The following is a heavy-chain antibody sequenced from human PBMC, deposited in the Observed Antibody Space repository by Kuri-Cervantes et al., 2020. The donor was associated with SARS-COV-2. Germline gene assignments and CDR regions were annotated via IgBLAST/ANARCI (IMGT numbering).Heavy chain of an antibody. V-gene: IGHV4-34*01. CDR1: GGSFSGYY. CDR2: INHSGST. J-gene: IGHJ4*02. D-gene: IGHD6-6*01. CDR3: AREIAARPYFDY. Sequence: ESLKISCAVYGGSFSGYYWSWIRQPPGKGLEWIGEINHSGSTNYSPSLKSRVTISVDTSKNQFSLKLSSVTAADTAVYYCAREIAARPYFDYWGQGTLVTVYS.